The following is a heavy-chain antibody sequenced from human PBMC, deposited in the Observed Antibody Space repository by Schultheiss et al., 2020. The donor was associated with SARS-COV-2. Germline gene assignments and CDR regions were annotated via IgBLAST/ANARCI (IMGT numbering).Heavy chain of an antibody. D-gene: IGHD3-16*01. CDR1: GFTFSSFA. V-gene: IGHV3-71*01. Sequence: GGSLRLSCAASGFTFSSFAMSWVRQAPGKGLECVGFIRSKAYGGTTEYAASVKGRFTISRDDSKNTLYLQMNSLRAEDTAVYYCARDQGDDAFDIWGQGTMVTVSS. CDR2: IRSKAYGGTT. CDR3: ARDQGDDAFDI. J-gene: IGHJ3*02.